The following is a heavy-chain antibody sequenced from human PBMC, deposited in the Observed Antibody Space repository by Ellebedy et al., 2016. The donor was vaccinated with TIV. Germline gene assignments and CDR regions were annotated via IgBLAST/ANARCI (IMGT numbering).Heavy chain of an antibody. D-gene: IGHD2-2*01. V-gene: IGHV3-23*01. Sequence: PGGSLRLSCAASGFTFSNYAMAWVCQAPGKGLEWVSVIGGDGNNIHYADSVEGRVTISRDNAKNTVYLEMNSLRVEDTAIYYCAKYIQPGASRAFDFWGQGTKVTVSS. CDR1: GFTFSNYA. CDR2: IGGDGNNI. J-gene: IGHJ3*01. CDR3: AKYIQPGASRAFDF.